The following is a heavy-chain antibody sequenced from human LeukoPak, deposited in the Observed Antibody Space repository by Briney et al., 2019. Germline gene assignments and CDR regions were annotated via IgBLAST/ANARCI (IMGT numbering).Heavy chain of an antibody. V-gene: IGHV3-73*01. CDR3: TRPDYYDGSGLTLDAFDI. D-gene: IGHD3-22*01. Sequence: GGSLKLSCAASGFTFSGSAMHWVRQASGKGLEWVGRIRSKANSYATAYAASVKGRFTISRDDSKNTAYLQMNSLKTEDTAVYYCTRPDYYDGSGLTLDAFDIWGQGTMVTVSS. CDR2: IRSKANSYAT. CDR1: GFTFSGSA. J-gene: IGHJ3*02.